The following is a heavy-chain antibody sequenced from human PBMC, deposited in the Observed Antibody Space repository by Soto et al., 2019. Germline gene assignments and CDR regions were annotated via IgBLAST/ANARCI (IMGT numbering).Heavy chain of an antibody. CDR1: GGSISGSYYY. J-gene: IGHJ4*02. CDR3: ATSQKGYNWNYFDH. D-gene: IGHD1-20*01. Sequence: SSETLSLTCTVAGGSISGSYYYWDWLRQSPGKGPAWIGRVFYTGFTAYNPSLESRVSVYLDTSKNQFSLKVSGVSAADTAVYYCATSQKGYNWNYFDHWGQGALVTVSS. CDR2: VFYTGFT. V-gene: IGHV4-39*01.